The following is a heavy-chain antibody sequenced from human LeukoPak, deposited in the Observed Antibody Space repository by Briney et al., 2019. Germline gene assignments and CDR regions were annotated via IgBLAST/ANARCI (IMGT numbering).Heavy chain of an antibody. CDR3: ASHPRYYYDSSGDY. CDR2: ISSSSSTI. D-gene: IGHD3-22*01. CDR1: GFTFSSYS. J-gene: IGHJ4*02. V-gene: IGHV3-48*01. Sequence: GGSLRLSCAASGFTFSSYSMNWVRQAPGKGLEWVSYISSSSSTIYYADSVKGRFTISRDNAENSLYLQMNSLRAEDTAVYYCASHPRYYYDSSGDYWGQGTLVTVSS.